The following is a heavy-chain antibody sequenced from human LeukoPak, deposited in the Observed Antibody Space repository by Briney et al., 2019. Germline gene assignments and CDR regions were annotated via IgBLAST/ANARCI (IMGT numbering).Heavy chain of an antibody. CDR1: GGSFNDYY. V-gene: IGHV4-34*01. J-gene: IGHJ1*01. CDR3: ASSPRGTEYFHH. CDR2: INHSGST. Sequence: PSETLSLTCAVYGGSFNDYYWSWIRQPPGKGLKWIGEINHSGSTSYNPSLKSRVTISVDASKNQFSLKLSSVTAADTAVYYCASSPRGTEYFHHWGQGTLVTVSS. D-gene: IGHD3-10*01.